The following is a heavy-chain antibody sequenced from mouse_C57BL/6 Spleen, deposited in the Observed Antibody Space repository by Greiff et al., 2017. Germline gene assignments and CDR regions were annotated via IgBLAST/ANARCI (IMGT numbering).Heavy chain of an antibody. J-gene: IGHJ3*01. CDR2: IDPETGGT. CDR3: TRYGYDPAWFAY. D-gene: IGHD2-2*01. CDR1: GYTFTDYE. Sequence: QVTLKESGAELVRPGASVTLSCKASGYTFTDYEMHWVKQTPVHGLEWIGAIDPETGGTAYNQKFKGKAILTADKSSSTAYMELRSLTSEDSAVYYCTRYGYDPAWFAYWGQGTLVTVSA. V-gene: IGHV1-15*01.